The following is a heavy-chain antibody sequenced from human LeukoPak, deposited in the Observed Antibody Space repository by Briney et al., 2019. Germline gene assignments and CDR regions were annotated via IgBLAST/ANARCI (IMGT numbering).Heavy chain of an antibody. Sequence: SETLSLTCTGSGGSMNDYYWSWIRQPAGKGLEWIGYIYYSGSTYYHPSLKSRVTISLDTSKNQFSLKLSSVTAADTAVYYCARVTTVTTSFHFDYWGQGTLVTVSS. CDR2: IYYSGST. V-gene: IGHV4-59*06. J-gene: IGHJ4*02. CDR1: GGSMNDYY. D-gene: IGHD4-17*01. CDR3: ARVTTVTTSFHFDY.